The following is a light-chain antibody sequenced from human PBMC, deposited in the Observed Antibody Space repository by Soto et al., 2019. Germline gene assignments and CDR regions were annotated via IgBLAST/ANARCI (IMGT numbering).Light chain of an antibody. CDR1: SGHSTYI. V-gene: IGLV4-60*02. CDR2: LEGRGSY. CDR3: ETWDSNTYRV. Sequence: QLVLTQSSSASASLGSSVKLTCTLSSGHSTYIIACHQQQPGKAPRYLMKLEGRGSYNKGSGGPDRFSGSSSGADRYLTISNLQFEDEADYYCETWDSNTYRVFGGGTKVTVL. J-gene: IGLJ2*01.